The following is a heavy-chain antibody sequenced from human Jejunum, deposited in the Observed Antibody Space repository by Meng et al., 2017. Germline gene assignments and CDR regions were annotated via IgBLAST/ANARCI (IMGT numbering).Heavy chain of an antibody. J-gene: IGHJ4*02. D-gene: IGHD4-11*01. CDR1: GFTFGDFP. CDR3: AEGDYNDPGLDY. Sequence: QVHLVESGGGVVQPGRSLRLSGAASGFTFGDFPMHWVRQAPGKGLEWVAVISYDGSKKSYADSVKGRFTISRDNSKNTLFLQMSSLKPEDTAVYYCAEGDYNDPGLDYWGQGTLVTVSS. CDR2: ISYDGSKK. V-gene: IGHV3-30-3*02.